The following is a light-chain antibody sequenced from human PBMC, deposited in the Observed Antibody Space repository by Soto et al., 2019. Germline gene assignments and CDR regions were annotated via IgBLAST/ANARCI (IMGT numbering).Light chain of an antibody. V-gene: IGKV3-11*01. J-gene: IGKJ2*01. CDR3: QQYGSSPKT. Sequence: EIVLTQSPATLSLSPGERATLSCRASQSVSSSLGWYQQIPGQAPRLLIYDASNRATGIPARFSGSGSGTDFTLTISSLEPEDFAVYYCQQYGSSPKTFGQGTKLEIK. CDR1: QSVSSS. CDR2: DAS.